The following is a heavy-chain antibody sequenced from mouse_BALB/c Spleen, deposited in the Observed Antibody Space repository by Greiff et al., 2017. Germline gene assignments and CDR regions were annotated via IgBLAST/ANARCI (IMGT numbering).Heavy chain of an antibody. CDR3: ARDDWDDRFAY. J-gene: IGHJ3*01. CDR2: SRNKANDYTT. CDR1: GFTFSDFY. V-gene: IGHV7-1*02. Sequence: EVKVVESGGGLVQPGGSLRLSCATSGFTFSDFYMEWVRQPPGKRLEWIAASRNKANDYTTEYSASVKGRFIVSRDTSQSILYLQMNALRAEDTAIYYCARDDWDDRFAYWGQGTLVTVSA. D-gene: IGHD4-1*01.